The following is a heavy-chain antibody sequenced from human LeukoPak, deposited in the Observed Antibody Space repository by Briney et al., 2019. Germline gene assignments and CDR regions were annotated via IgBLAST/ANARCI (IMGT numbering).Heavy chain of an antibody. CDR3: ARGYSSSWYTGGY. CDR2: IYYSGST. CDR1: GGSISSYY. V-gene: IGHV4-59*01. D-gene: IGHD6-13*01. Sequence: SETLSLTCTVSGGSISSYYWSWIRQPPGKGLEWIGYIYYSGSTNYNPSLKSRVTISVDTSNNQFSLKLSSVTAADTAVYYCARGYSSSWYTGGYWGQGTLVTVSS. J-gene: IGHJ4*02.